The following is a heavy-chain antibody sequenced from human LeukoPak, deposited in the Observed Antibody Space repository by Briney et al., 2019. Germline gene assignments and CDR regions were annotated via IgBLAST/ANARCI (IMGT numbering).Heavy chain of an antibody. CDR3: ARITDRTIFGEFMHGFDV. CDR2: IYYSGST. J-gene: IGHJ3*01. CDR1: GGSISSSSYY. Sequence: SETLSLTCTVSGGSISSSSYYWGWIRQPPGKGLEWIGGIYYSGSTYYNPSLKSRVTISVDTSKNQFSLKLSSVTAADTAVYYCARITDRTIFGEFMHGFDVWGQGTPVTVSS. V-gene: IGHV4-39*07. D-gene: IGHD3-3*01.